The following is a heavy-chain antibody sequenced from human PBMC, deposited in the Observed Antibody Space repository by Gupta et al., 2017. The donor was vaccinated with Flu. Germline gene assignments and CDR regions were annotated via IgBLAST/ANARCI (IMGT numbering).Heavy chain of an antibody. CDR1: GGSIISYY. J-gene: IGHJ6*02. Sequence: QVQLQESGPGLVKPSETLSPTCTVSGGSIISYYWSWIRQPPGEGLEWIGYFYYSGSTNYNPSLKSRVTISVDTSKTQFSLKLRSVTAADTTVYYCARYSESVRGVIQPHYYYYGMDVWGQGTTVTVSS. D-gene: IGHD3-10*01. CDR2: FYYSGST. V-gene: IGHV4-59*01. CDR3: ARYSESVRGVIQPHYYYYGMDV.